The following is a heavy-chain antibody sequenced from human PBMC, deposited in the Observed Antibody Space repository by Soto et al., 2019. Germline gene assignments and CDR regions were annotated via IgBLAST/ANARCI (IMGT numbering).Heavy chain of an antibody. CDR1: GDSMRSYY. CDR2: IYYSEST. V-gene: IGHV4-59*01. J-gene: IGHJ5*02. Sequence: PSETLSLTXAVSGDSMRSYYWSWMRQPPGKGLEWIGYIYYSESTSYNPSLTSRVTISVDTSKNQFSLKLRSVTAADSAVYYCARGDSRPLGWFDPWGQGTLVTVSS. D-gene: IGHD6-13*01. CDR3: ARGDSRPLGWFDP.